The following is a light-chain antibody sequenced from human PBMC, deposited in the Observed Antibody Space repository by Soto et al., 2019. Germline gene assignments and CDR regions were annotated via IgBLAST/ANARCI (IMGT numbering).Light chain of an antibody. J-gene: IGKJ2*01. CDR2: DAS. CDR1: QSISSW. Sequence: DIQMTQSPSTLSASVGDRVTITCRASQSISSWLAWYQQKPGKAPKLLIYDASSLESGVPSRFSGSGSGTEFTLTISSLQPDDFATYYCQLYNSYSYTFGQGTKLQIQ. V-gene: IGKV1-5*01. CDR3: QLYNSYSYT.